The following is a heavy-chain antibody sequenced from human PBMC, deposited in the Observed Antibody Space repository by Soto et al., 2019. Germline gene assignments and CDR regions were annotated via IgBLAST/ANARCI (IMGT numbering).Heavy chain of an antibody. CDR1: GFTFSSYA. Sequence: GGSLSLSCAASGFTFSSYAMHWVRQAPGKGLEWVAVISYDGSNKYYADSVKGRFTISRDNSKNTLYLQMNSLRAEDTAVYYCAREPTPYGSGSFDYWGQGTLVTVSS. CDR2: ISYDGSNK. V-gene: IGHV3-30-3*01. J-gene: IGHJ4*02. D-gene: IGHD3-10*01. CDR3: AREPTPYGSGSFDY.